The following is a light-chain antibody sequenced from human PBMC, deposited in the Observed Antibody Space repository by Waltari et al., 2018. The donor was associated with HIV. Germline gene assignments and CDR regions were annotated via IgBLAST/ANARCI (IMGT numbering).Light chain of an antibody. CDR1: QAVANK. CDR3: QQISSFPLT. Sequence: IQMTQSPSSLSASVGDRVSITCRASQAVANKVNWFRQKPGKAPKCLIYDASRLPNGVPSRFSGSGSGTDFTLTINGVQPDDFASYFCQQISSFPLTFGPGTKVDVK. CDR2: DAS. V-gene: IGKV1-39*01. J-gene: IGKJ3*01.